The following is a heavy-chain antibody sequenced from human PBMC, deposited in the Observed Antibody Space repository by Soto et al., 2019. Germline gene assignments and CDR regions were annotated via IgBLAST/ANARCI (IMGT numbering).Heavy chain of an antibody. CDR3: AKGGDYGDYGIYMDV. D-gene: IGHD4-17*01. CDR1: GFTFSRYT. CDR2: ISSTGGNT. J-gene: IGHJ6*04. Sequence: GGSLRLSCSASGFTFSRYTMHWVRQAPGKGLEYISAISSTGGNTYFADSVKGRFTISRDNPENTVYLQMSGLTIEDTGLYYCAKGGDYGDYGIYMDVWGKGTTVTVSS. V-gene: IGHV3-64D*08.